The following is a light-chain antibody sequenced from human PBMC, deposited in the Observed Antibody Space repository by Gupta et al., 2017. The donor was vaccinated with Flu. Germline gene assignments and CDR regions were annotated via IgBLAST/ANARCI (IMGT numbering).Light chain of an antibody. CDR3: QRSGGSPRYT. CDR2: GAS. J-gene: IGKJ2*01. CDR1: ARTSSSD. Sequence: RATLSCRASARTSSSDLAWYQQKSGQAPSLLIYGASTRASGTPGRFSGSGSGTDFTLTISGLEPEDFAVYYCQRSGGSPRYTFGQGTRLEIK. V-gene: IGKV3-20*01.